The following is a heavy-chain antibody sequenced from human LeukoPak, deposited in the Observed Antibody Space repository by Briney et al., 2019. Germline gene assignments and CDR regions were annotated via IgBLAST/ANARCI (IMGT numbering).Heavy chain of an antibody. CDR1: KYTFTSYA. CDR3: ARGIGNREGYNFDY. CDR2: INPNSGGT. V-gene: IGHV1-2*06. D-gene: IGHD5-24*01. J-gene: IGHJ4*02. Sequence: GASVKVSCKASKYTFTSYAMHWVRQAPGQRLGWMGRINPNSGGTIYAQKFQGGVTMTRDTSISTAYMELSRLSSDDTAVYYCARGIGNREGYNFDYWGQGTLVTVSS.